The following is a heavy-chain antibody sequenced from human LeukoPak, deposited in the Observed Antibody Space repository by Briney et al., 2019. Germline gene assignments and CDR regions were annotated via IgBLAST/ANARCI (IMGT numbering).Heavy chain of an antibody. CDR1: GGSFSGYY. CDR2: INHSGST. V-gene: IGHV4-34*01. J-gene: IGHJ6*03. D-gene: IGHD3-9*01. Sequence: SETLSLTCAVYGGSFSGYYWSWIRQPPGKGLEWIGEINHSGSTNYNPSLKSRVTISVDTSKNQFSLKLSSVTAADTAVYYCARVLRYGYYYYMDVWGKGTTVTVSS. CDR3: ARVLRYGYYYYMDV.